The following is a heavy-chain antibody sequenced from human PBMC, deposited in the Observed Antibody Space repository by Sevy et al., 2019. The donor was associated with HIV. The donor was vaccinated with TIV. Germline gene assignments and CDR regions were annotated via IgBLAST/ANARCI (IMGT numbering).Heavy chain of an antibody. CDR2: IKSKAGGETT. CDR3: ITHTSVAAAGH. CDR1: GFTFTDVW. V-gene: IGHV3-15*01. Sequence: GGSLRLSCAASGASGFTFTDVWMGWVRQAPGKGLEWVGRIKSKAGGETTDYAAPVKGRFTISRDDSKNTVFLQMNSLKVEDTAKYYCITHTSVAAAGHWGQGTLVTVSS. J-gene: IGHJ4*02. D-gene: IGHD6-13*01.